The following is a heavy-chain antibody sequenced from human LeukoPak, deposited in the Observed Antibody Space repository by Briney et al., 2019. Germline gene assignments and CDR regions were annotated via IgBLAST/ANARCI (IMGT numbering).Heavy chain of an antibody. CDR1: GGSISSGSHY. CDR2: IYTSGNT. V-gene: IGHV4-61*02. CDR3: AGEVGGSWYDP. Sequence: PSETLSLTCTVSGGSISSGSHYWSWIRQPAGKVLEWIGRIYTSGNTNYNPSLKSRVTISLDTSKSQFSLNLSSVTAADTAVYYCAGEVGGSWYDPWGLGTLVTVSS. D-gene: IGHD1-26*01. J-gene: IGHJ5*02.